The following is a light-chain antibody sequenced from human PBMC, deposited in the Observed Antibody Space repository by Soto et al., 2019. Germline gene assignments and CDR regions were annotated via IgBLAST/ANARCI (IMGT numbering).Light chain of an antibody. J-gene: IGKJ4*01. Sequence: IQLTQSPSSLSASVGDRVTITCRASQGISSYLAWYQQKPGKVPKLLISAASTLQSGVPSRFSGSGSGTDFTLTISSLQPEDFATYYCQQLKGYPLSFGGGTKVDIK. V-gene: IGKV1-9*01. CDR1: QGISSY. CDR2: AAS. CDR3: QQLKGYPLS.